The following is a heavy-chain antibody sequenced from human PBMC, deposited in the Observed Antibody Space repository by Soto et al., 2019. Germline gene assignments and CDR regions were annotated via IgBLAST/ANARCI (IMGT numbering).Heavy chain of an antibody. J-gene: IGHJ3*02. CDR1: GFTFSSYA. D-gene: IGHD6-19*01. Sequence: AGGSLRLSCAASGFTFSSYAMSWVRQAPGKGLEWVSAISGSGGSTYYADSVKGRFTISRDNSKNTLYLQMNSLRAEDTAVYYCANTKSEQWLVIGLHDAFDIWGQGTMVTVSS. V-gene: IGHV3-23*01. CDR2: ISGSGGST. CDR3: ANTKSEQWLVIGLHDAFDI.